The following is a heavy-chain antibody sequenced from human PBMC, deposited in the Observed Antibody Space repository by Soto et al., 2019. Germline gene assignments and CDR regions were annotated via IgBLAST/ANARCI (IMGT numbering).Heavy chain of an antibody. J-gene: IGHJ6*02. Sequence: ASVKVSCKASGYTFTGYYMHWVRQAAEQGREWMGWINPNSGGTDYAQKFRGRVTMTRDTSISTAYMELSRLRSDDTAVYYCARVRIAAPGLGLSYYGMDVWGQGTTVTVSS. V-gene: IGHV1-2*02. D-gene: IGHD6-13*01. CDR2: INPNSGGT. CDR3: ARVRIAAPGLGLSYYGMDV. CDR1: GYTFTGYY.